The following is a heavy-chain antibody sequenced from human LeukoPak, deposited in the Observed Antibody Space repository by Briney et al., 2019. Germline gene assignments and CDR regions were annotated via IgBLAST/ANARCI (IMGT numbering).Heavy chain of an antibody. V-gene: IGHV3-30*03. CDR1: GFTFSSYG. D-gene: IGHD3-9*01. Sequence: PGGSLRLSCAASGFTFSSYGMHWVRQAPGKGLEWVAVISYDGSNKYYADSVKGRFTISRDNSKNTLYLQMNSLRAEDTAVYYCALGGRRDWLLLHHWGQGTLVTVSS. J-gene: IGHJ4*02. CDR2: ISYDGSNK. CDR3: ALGGRRDWLLLHH.